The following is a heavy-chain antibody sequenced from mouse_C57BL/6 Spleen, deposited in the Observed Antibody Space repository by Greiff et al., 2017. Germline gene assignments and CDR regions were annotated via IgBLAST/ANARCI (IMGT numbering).Heavy chain of an antibody. CDR1: GFTFSSYA. J-gene: IGHJ2*01. D-gene: IGHD1-1*01. V-gene: IGHV5-4*01. CDR2: ISDGGSYT. CDR3: ARDDYYGSSAYYFDY. Sequence: EVMLVESGGGLVKPGGSLKLSCAASGFTFSSYAMSWVRQTPGKRLEWVATISDGGSYTYYPDNVKGRFTISRDNAKNNLYLQMSHLKSEDTAMYYCARDDYYGSSAYYFDYWGQGTTLTVPS.